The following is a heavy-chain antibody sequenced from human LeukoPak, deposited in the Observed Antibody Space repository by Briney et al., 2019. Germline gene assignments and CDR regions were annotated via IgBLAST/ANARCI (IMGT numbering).Heavy chain of an antibody. V-gene: IGHV4-59*08. J-gene: IGHJ4*02. CDR2: IYYSGST. D-gene: IGHD3-10*01. CDR1: GGSISSYY. Sequence: SETLSLTCTVSGGSISSYYWSWIRQPPGKGLEWIGYIYYSGSTYYNPSLKSRVTISVDTSKNQFSLKLSSVTAADTAVYYCASRNPLWFGELTDYWGQGTLVTVSS. CDR3: ASRNPLWFGELTDY.